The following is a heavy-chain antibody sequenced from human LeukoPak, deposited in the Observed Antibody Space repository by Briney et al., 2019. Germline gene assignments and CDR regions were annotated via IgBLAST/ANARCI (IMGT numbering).Heavy chain of an antibody. CDR2: IYTSGST. Sequence: SETLSLTCTVSGGSISSYYWSWIRQPAGKGLEWIGRIYTSGSTNYNPSLKSRVTMSVDTSKNQFSLKLSSVTAADTAVYYCAISTTVTPGGYYGMDVWGQGTTVIVSS. CDR1: GGSISSYY. CDR3: AISTTVTPGGYYGMDV. J-gene: IGHJ6*02. D-gene: IGHD4-17*01. V-gene: IGHV4-4*07.